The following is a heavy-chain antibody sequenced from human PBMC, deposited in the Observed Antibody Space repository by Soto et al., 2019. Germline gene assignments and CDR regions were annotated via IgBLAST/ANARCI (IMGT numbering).Heavy chain of an antibody. CDR3: ARVVGASQTGYYFDY. CDR1: GGSISSYY. J-gene: IGHJ4*02. V-gene: IGHV4-59*01. D-gene: IGHD1-26*01. CDR2: IYYSGST. Sequence: QVQLQESGPGLVKPSETLSLTCTVSGGSISSYYWSWIRQPPGKGLEWIGYIYYSGSTNYNPSLKSRVTISVDTAKNQFSLKLSSVTAADTAVYYCARVVGASQTGYYFDYWGQGTLVTVSS.